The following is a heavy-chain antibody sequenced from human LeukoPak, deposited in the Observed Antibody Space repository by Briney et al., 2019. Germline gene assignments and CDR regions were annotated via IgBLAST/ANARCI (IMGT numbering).Heavy chain of an antibody. CDR2: ISAYNGNT. J-gene: IGHJ3*02. Sequence: ASVKVSCKASGYTFTSYGISWVRQAPGQGLEWMGWISAYNGNTNYAQKLQGRVTMTTDTSTSTAYMELRSLRSDDTAVYYCARGSDYGDYVDAFDIWGQGTMVTVSS. CDR1: GYTFTSYG. V-gene: IGHV1-18*01. D-gene: IGHD4-17*01. CDR3: ARGSDYGDYVDAFDI.